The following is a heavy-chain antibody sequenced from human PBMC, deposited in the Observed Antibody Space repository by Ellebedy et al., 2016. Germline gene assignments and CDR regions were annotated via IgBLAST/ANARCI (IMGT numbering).Heavy chain of an antibody. CDR1: GFTFSSYS. CDR2: ISSSSSTI. Sequence: LSLTCAPSGFTFSSYSMNWVRQAPGKGLEWVSYISSSSSTIYYADSVKGRFTISRDNAKNSLYLQMNSLRAEDTAVYYCAREYGSGSYYLYHYYGMDVWGQGTTVTVSS. CDR3: AREYGSGSYYLYHYYGMDV. V-gene: IGHV3-48*01. J-gene: IGHJ6*02. D-gene: IGHD3-10*01.